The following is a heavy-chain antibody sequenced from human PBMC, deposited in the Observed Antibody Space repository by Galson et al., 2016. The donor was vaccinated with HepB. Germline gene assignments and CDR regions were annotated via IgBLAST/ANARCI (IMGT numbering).Heavy chain of an antibody. D-gene: IGHD2/OR15-2a*01. CDR3: ARDEGFYNGMDV. Sequence: ETLSLTCTVSSGSVSSGGYYWSWVRQSPGKGLEWIGYIQNPGSTNYNPSLKGRATISIDRSKNQFFLELTSVTAADTAVYYCARDEGFYNGMDVWGQGTTVTVSS. J-gene: IGHJ6*02. V-gene: IGHV4-61*08. CDR2: IQNPGST. CDR1: SGSVSSGGYY.